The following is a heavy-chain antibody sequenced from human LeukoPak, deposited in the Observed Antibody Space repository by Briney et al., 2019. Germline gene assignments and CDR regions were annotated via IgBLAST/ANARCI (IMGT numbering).Heavy chain of an antibody. J-gene: IGHJ3*02. Sequence: SQTLSLTCAISGDSVSSNSAAWNWIRQSPSRGLEWLGRTYYRSKWYNDYAVSVKSLITINPDTSKNQFSLQLNSVTPEDTAVYYCARVNRCSSTSCHAAYAFDIWGQGTMVTVSS. V-gene: IGHV6-1*01. CDR3: ARVNRCSSTSCHAAYAFDI. D-gene: IGHD2-2*01. CDR2: TYYRSKWYN. CDR1: GDSVSSNSAA.